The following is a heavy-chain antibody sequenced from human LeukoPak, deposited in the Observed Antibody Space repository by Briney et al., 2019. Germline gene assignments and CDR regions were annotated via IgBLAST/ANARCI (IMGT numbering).Heavy chain of an antibody. CDR1: GYSISSGYY. D-gene: IGHD6-13*01. CDR3: AREGSSPLNNWFDP. V-gene: IGHV4-38-2*02. CDR2: IYHSGST. J-gene: IGHJ5*02. Sequence: SETLSRTCTVSGYSISSGYYWGWIRQPPGKGLEWIGSIYHSGSTYYNPSLKSRVTISVDTSKNQFSLKLSSVTAADTAVYYCAREGSSPLNNWFDPWGQGTLVTVSS.